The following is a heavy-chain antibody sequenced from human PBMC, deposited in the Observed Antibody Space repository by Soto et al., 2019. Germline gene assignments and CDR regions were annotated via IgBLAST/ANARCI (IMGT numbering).Heavy chain of an antibody. CDR3: AVGVYDFWSGYYDEIDY. CDR1: GGTFSSYA. CDR2: IIPIFGTA. D-gene: IGHD3-3*01. Sequence: QVQLVQSGAEVKKPGSPVKVSCKASGGTFSSYAISWVRQAPGQGLEWMGGIIPIFGTANYAQKFQGRVTITADESTSTAYMELSSLRSEDTAVYYCAVGVYDFWSGYYDEIDYWGQGTLVTVSS. V-gene: IGHV1-69*01. J-gene: IGHJ4*02.